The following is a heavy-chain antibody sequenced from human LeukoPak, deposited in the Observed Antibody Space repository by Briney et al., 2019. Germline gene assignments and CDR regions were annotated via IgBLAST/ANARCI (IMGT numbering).Heavy chain of an antibody. CDR2: ISGDGGST. CDR3: AKDMWRFGELDYDY. Sequence: GGSLRLSCAASGFTFDDYAMHWVRQAPGKGLEWVSLISGDGGSTYYADSVKGRFTISRDNIKNSLYLQMNSLRTEDTALYYCAKDMWRFGELDYDYWGQGTLVTVSS. D-gene: IGHD3-10*01. CDR1: GFTFDDYA. J-gene: IGHJ4*02. V-gene: IGHV3-43*02.